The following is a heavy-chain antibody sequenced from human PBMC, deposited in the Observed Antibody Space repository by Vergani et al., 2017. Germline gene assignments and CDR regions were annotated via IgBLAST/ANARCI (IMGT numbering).Heavy chain of an antibody. CDR3: ARDLRLLCNRFDP. Sequence: QVQLVESGGGVVQPGRSLRLSCAASGFTFNQYGMHWVRQAPGKGLEWVAVTWYDGNNKQYADSVKGRFTISRDNSKSTMYLQMNSLRDEDTGVYYCARDLRLLCNRFDPWGPGTVVTVSS. CDR2: TWYDGNNK. V-gene: IGHV3-33*01. J-gene: IGHJ5*02. D-gene: IGHD3-10*02. CDR1: GFTFNQYG.